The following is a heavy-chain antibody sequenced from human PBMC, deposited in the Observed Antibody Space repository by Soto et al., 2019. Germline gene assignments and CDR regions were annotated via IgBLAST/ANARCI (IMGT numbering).Heavy chain of an antibody. D-gene: IGHD2-8*02. CDR3: AKEKGTGRAPNGAYDV. Sequence: QVQLVESGGDVVQPGRSLRLSCTASGFTFKDCAMHWVRQAPGKGLEWVSIIFNDAGNEYSTESVKGRFTISRDNSKNTLYLQMNSLRDEDTAVYYCAKEKGTGRAPNGAYDVWGRGTRVTVSS. CDR2: IFNDAGNE. V-gene: IGHV3-33*06. J-gene: IGHJ3*01. CDR1: GFTFKDCA.